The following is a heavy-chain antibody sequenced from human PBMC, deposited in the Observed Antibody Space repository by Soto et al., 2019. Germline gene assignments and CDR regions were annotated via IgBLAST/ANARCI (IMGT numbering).Heavy chain of an antibody. Sequence: PGGSLRLSCAASGFTFSSYSMNWVRQAPGKGLEWVSSISSSSSYIYYADSVKGRFNISRDKAKNSLYLQMNSLRAEDTAVYYCARDPETGTTFLDYWGQGTLVTVSS. CDR3: ARDPETGTTFLDY. CDR2: ISSSSSYI. D-gene: IGHD1-7*01. J-gene: IGHJ4*02. CDR1: GFTFSSYS. V-gene: IGHV3-21*01.